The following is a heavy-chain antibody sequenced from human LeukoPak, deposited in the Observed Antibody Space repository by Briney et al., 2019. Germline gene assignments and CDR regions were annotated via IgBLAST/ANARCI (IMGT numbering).Heavy chain of an antibody. CDR3: ARDLDPGWELTG. D-gene: IGHD1-26*01. J-gene: IGHJ4*02. Sequence: ASVNVSCKASGYTFTGYYMHWVRQAPGQGLEWMGWINPNSGGTNYAQKFQGRVTMTRDTSISTAYMELSRLRSDDTAVYYCARDLDPGWELTGWGQGTLVTVSS. CDR2: INPNSGGT. CDR1: GYTFTGYY. V-gene: IGHV1-2*02.